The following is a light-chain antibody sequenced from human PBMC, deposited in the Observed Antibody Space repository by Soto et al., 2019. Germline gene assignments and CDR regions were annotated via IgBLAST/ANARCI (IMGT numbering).Light chain of an antibody. CDR1: SGHNSYA. CDR2: INNDGSH. CDR3: QTWGTGPWV. J-gene: IGLJ3*02. V-gene: IGLV4-69*02. Sequence: QLVLTQSPSASASLGASVKLTCTLSSGHNSYAIAWHQQQPEKGPRYVMKINNDGSHIKGDGIPDRFSGSSSGAERYLTISSLQSEDDADYYCQTWGTGPWVFGGGTKVTVL.